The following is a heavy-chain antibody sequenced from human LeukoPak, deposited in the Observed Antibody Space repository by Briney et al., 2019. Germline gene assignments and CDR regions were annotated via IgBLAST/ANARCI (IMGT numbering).Heavy chain of an antibody. CDR3: ARGGIAAAGLTCAFDI. CDR1: GYSISSNHW. Sequence: SETLSLTCAVSGYSISSNHWWGWTRQPPGKGLEWIGYIFYAGSTYYNPSLKSRVTMSVDTSKNQFSLKLSSVTAADTAVYYCARGGIAAAGLTCAFDIWGQGTMVTVSS. V-gene: IGHV4-28*03. CDR2: IFYAGST. J-gene: IGHJ3*02. D-gene: IGHD6-13*01.